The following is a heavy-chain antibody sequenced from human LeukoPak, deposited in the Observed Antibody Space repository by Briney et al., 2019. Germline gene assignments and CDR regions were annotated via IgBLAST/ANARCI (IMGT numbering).Heavy chain of an antibody. V-gene: IGHV3-48*01. Sequence: QAGGSLRLSCAASGFSFSSYSMNWVRQAPGKGLQWVSYISGSGNAKHYTDSVKGRFTISRDNAKNALYLQMNTLRAEDTAVYFCARDYVYAFDYWGQGTLVTVSS. CDR1: GFSFSSYS. J-gene: IGHJ4*02. D-gene: IGHD2/OR15-2a*01. CDR2: ISGSGNAK. CDR3: ARDYVYAFDY.